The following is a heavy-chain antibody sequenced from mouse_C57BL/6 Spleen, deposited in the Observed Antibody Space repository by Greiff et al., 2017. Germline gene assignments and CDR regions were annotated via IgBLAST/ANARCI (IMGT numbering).Heavy chain of an antibody. V-gene: IGHV1-52*01. Sequence: QVQLQQPGAELVRPGSSVKLSCKASGYTFTSYWMHWVKQRPIQGLEWIGNIDPSDSETHYNQKFKDKATLTVDKSSSTAYMQLSSLTSEDSAVXYCARDDGYPFAYGGQGTLVTVSA. CDR1: GYTFTSYW. CDR2: IDPSDSET. J-gene: IGHJ3*01. D-gene: IGHD2-3*01. CDR3: ARDDGYPFAY.